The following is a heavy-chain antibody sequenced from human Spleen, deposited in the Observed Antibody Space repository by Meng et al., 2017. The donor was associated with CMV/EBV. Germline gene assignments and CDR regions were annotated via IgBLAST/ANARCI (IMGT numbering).Heavy chain of an antibody. CDR1: GGSISSYY. D-gene: IGHD3-22*01. V-gene: IGHV4-59*01. J-gene: IGHJ3*02. Sequence: SETLSLTCTVSGGSISSYYWSWIRQPPGKGLEWIGYIYYSGSTNYNPSLKSRVTISLDTSKNQFSLKLSSLTAADTAMYYCARDSTMVVGKSAFDIWGQGTMVTVSS. CDR2: IYYSGST. CDR3: ARDSTMVVGKSAFDI.